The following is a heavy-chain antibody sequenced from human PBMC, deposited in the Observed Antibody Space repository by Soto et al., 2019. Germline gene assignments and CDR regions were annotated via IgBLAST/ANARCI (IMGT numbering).Heavy chain of an antibody. CDR2: ISYDGSNK. CDR1: GFTFSSYA. CDR3: AGVCRTYYYYYGMDV. D-gene: IGHD2-15*01. Sequence: QVQLVESGGGVVQPGRSLRLSCAASGFTFSSYAMHWVRQAPGKGLEWVAVISYDGSNKYYADSVKGRFTISRDNSKNTLYQQMNSRRAEDTAVYYCAGVCRTYYYYYGMDVWGQGTTGTGSS. V-gene: IGHV3-30-3*01. J-gene: IGHJ6*02.